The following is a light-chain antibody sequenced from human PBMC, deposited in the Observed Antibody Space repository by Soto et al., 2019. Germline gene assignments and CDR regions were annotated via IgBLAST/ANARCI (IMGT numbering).Light chain of an antibody. CDR3: QQYSNWPRT. Sequence: IVLTQSPATLSLSPGETATLSCRASQSVSSKLAWHQQRPGQAPRLLMYGAFTRAAGVPARFSGGGSGTEFTLTISSLQSEDFAVYYCQQYSNWPRTFGQGTKVDIK. V-gene: IGKV3-15*01. CDR2: GAF. J-gene: IGKJ1*01. CDR1: QSVSSK.